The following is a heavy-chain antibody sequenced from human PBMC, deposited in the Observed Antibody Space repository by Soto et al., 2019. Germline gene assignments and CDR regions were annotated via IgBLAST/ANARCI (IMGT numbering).Heavy chain of an antibody. CDR2: IGSGSRGT. V-gene: IGHV3-23*01. D-gene: IGHD6-13*01. CDR3: AAPRAAVPXXXXXXP. Sequence: EAQLLESGGGLVQPGGSLRLSCAASGFAFSNFAMSWVRQAPGKGLEWVSAIGSGSRGTHYAESVEDRFTISRDDSKXXXXXXXXSLTXXXXXXXXXAAPRAAVPXXXXXXPWG. CDR1: GFAFSNFA. J-gene: IGHJ5*02.